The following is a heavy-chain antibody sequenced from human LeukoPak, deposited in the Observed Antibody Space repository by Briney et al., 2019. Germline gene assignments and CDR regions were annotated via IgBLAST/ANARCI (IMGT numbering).Heavy chain of an antibody. D-gene: IGHD3-16*01. J-gene: IGHJ3*02. CDR2: IYYSGST. Sequence: SETLSLTCTVSGGSISSYYWSWIRQPPGKGLEWIGYIYYSGSTNYNPSLKSRVTISVDTSKNQFSLKLSSVTAADTAVYYCARSAPGFIPDAFDIWGQGTMVTVSS. V-gene: IGHV4-59*01. CDR1: GGSISSYY. CDR3: ARSAPGFIPDAFDI.